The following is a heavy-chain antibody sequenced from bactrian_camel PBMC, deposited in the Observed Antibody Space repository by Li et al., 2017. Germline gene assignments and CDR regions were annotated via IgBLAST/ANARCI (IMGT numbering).Heavy chain of an antibody. Sequence: QVQLVESGGGSVQVGGSLRLSCSAAGYSDASYCMGWFRQATNSEREGVAVIDTDGITTYADSAKGRFTISRDSNKKTVFLQMNSLKPEDTAVYYCAAHRYYCGYNYWGQGTQVTDS. CDR1: GYSDASYC. D-gene: IGHD3*01. V-gene: IGHV3S55*01. CDR2: IDTDGIT. J-gene: IGHJ4*01. CDR3: AAHRYYCGYNY.